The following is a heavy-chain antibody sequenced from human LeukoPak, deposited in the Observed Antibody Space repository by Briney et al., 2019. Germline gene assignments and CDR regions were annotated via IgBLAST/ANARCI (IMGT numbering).Heavy chain of an antibody. Sequence: PSETLSLTCAVSGGSFSGYFWSWIRQPPGKGLEWIGQINDGGSTNYNPSLKGRVTISVDTSKSQFSLKLSSVTAADTAVYYCARYIGGSEFDIWGQGTMVTVSS. J-gene: IGHJ3*02. CDR3: ARYIGGSEFDI. V-gene: IGHV4-34*01. CDR2: INDGGST. D-gene: IGHD2-15*01. CDR1: GGSFSGYF.